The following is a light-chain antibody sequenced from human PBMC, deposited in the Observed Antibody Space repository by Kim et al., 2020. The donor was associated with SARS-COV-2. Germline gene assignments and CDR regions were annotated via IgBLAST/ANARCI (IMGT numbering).Light chain of an antibody. CDR1: QSVSSN. CDR3: QQYNNWPPYT. CDR2: DAS. Sequence: VSAGERATLSCRASQSVSSNLAWYQQKPGQAPRLLMYDASTRATGIPVRFSGSGSGTEFTLTISSLQSEDFAVYYCQQYNNWPPYTFGQGTKLEI. J-gene: IGKJ2*01. V-gene: IGKV3-15*01.